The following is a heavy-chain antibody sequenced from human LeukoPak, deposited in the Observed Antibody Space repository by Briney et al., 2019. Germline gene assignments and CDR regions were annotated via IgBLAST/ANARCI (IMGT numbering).Heavy chain of an antibody. CDR2: ISAYNGNT. D-gene: IGHD2-21*01. V-gene: IGHV1-18*01. Sequence: ASVKVSCKAPGYTFTSYGISWVRQAPGQGLEWMGWISAYNGNTNYAQKLQGRVTMTTDTSTSTAYMELRSLRSDDTAVYYCARDLTGVFFKQKTAYEMDVWGQGTTVTVSS. CDR1: GYTFTSYG. J-gene: IGHJ6*02. CDR3: ARDLTGVFFKQKTAYEMDV.